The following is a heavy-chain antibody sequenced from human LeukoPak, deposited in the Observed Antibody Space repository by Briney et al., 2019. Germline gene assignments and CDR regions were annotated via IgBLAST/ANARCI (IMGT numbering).Heavy chain of an antibody. Sequence: ASVKVSCKASGYTFTSYDINWVRQATGQGLEWVGWMNPNSGNTGYAQKFQGRVTMTRNTSISTAYMELSSLRSEDTAVYYCARGSKYCSSTSCYFFDYMDVWGKGTTVTVSS. CDR1: GYTFTSYD. CDR3: ARGSKYCSSTSCYFFDYMDV. V-gene: IGHV1-8*01. CDR2: MNPNSGNT. D-gene: IGHD2-2*01. J-gene: IGHJ6*03.